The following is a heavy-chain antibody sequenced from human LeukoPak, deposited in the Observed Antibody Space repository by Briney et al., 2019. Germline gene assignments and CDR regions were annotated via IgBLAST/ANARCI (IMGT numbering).Heavy chain of an antibody. CDR3: ARLAITVTTRLFYFDY. V-gene: IGHV4-34*01. D-gene: IGHD4-17*01. CDR1: GGSFSGYY. CDR2: INHSGST. J-gene: IGHJ4*02. Sequence: PSETLSLTCAVYGGSFSGYYWSWIRQPPGKGLEWIGEINHSGSTNYNPSLKSRVTISVDTSKNQFSLKLSSVTAADTAVYYCARLAITVTTRLFYFDYWGQGTLVTVSS.